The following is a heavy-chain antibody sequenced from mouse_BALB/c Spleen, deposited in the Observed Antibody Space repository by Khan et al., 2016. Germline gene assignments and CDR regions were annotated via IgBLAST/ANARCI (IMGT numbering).Heavy chain of an antibody. CDR3: SRRRQLYLYYAMDY. V-gene: IGHV9-1*02. CDR1: GFAFTNYG. J-gene: IGHJ4*01. CDR2: IKTYTGEA. D-gene: IGHD6-1*01. Sequence: QVQLVQSGPELKKPGGSVKISCKASGFAFTNYGMNWVKQAPGKGLKWMGWIKTYTGEAKYADDFKGRFAFSLATSDSTASLQITNIKNEDKATSFCSRRRQLYLYYAMDYWGQGTSVTVSA.